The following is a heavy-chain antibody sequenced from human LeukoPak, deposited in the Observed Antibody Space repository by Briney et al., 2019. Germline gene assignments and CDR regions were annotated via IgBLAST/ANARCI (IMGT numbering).Heavy chain of an antibody. CDR3: ARAMSTFGGVRNYFDS. D-gene: IGHD3-16*01. J-gene: IGHJ4*02. CDR2: VSISSGTI. Sequence: PGGSLRLSCAASGFTFSSYTMNWVRQAPGKGLEWISFVSISSGTIYYADSVKGRFRISRDNAKSSLDLEMNSLRAEDTAVYYCARAMSTFGGVRNYFDSWGQGTLVTVSS. CDR1: GFTFSSYT. V-gene: IGHV3-48*04.